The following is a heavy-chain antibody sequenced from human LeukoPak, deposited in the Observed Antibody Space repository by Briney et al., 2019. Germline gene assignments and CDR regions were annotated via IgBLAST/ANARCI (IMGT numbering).Heavy chain of an antibody. Sequence: PGGSLRLSCAASGFTFSSYAMSWVRQAPGKGLGWVSSITSSSSYIYYADSVMGRFTISRDNANNSLYLQMNSLRAEDTAVYYCARHVVAVGFDYWGQGTLVTVSS. D-gene: IGHD3-22*01. CDR1: GFTFSSYA. J-gene: IGHJ4*02. CDR3: ARHVVAVGFDY. V-gene: IGHV3-21*01. CDR2: ITSSSSYI.